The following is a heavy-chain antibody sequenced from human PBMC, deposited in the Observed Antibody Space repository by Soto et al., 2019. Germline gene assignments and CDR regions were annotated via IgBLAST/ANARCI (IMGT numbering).Heavy chain of an antibody. V-gene: IGHV1-69*08. CDR3: AREVNSSGWYGGRGLFDY. Sequence: QVQLVQSGAEVKKPGSSVKVSCKASGGTFSSYTISWVRQAPGQGLEWMGRIIPILGIANYAQKFQGRVTITADKSTSTAYMELSSLRSEDTAVYYCAREVNSSGWYGGRGLFDYWGQGTLVTVSS. CDR2: IIPILGIA. D-gene: IGHD6-19*01. CDR1: GGTFSSYT. J-gene: IGHJ4*02.